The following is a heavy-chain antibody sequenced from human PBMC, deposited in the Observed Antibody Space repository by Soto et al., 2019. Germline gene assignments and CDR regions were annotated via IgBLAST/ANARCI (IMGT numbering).Heavy chain of an antibody. CDR3: AREEVLGVGSVGINYYYYYGMDV. Sequence: QVQLQESGPGLVKPSETLSLTCTVSGGSISSYYWSWIRQPPGKGLEWIGYIYYSGSTNYNPSLKSRVTISVDTSKNQFSLKLSSVTAADTAVYYCAREEVLGVGSVGINYYYYYGMDVWGQGTTVTVSS. CDR2: IYYSGST. CDR1: GGSISSYY. D-gene: IGHD3-3*01. J-gene: IGHJ6*02. V-gene: IGHV4-59*01.